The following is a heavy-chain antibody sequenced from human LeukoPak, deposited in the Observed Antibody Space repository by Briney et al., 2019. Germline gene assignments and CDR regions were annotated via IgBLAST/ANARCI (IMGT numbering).Heavy chain of an antibody. V-gene: IGHV4-34*01. D-gene: IGHD6-6*01. CDR2: INHSGST. Sequence: SETLSLTCAVYGGSFSGYYWSCIRQPPGKGLEWIGEINHSGSTNYNPSLKSRVTISVDTSKNQFSLKLSSVTAADTAVYYCARGSPRGSSSRFDPWGQGTLVTVSS. CDR3: ARGSPRGSSSRFDP. J-gene: IGHJ5*02. CDR1: GGSFSGYY.